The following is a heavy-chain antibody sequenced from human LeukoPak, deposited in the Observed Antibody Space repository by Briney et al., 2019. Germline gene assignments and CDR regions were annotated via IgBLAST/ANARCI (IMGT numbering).Heavy chain of an antibody. CDR1: GGSFSGYY. D-gene: IGHD3-9*01. V-gene: IGHV4-34*01. CDR2: INHSGST. Sequence: SETLSLTCAVYGGSFSGYYWSWIRQPPGKGLEWIGEINHSGSTNYNPSLKSRVTISVDTSKNQFSLKLSSVTAADTAVYYCARDARYFDWLLYPFWFDPWGQGTLVTVSS. CDR3: ARDARYFDWLLYPFWFDP. J-gene: IGHJ5*02.